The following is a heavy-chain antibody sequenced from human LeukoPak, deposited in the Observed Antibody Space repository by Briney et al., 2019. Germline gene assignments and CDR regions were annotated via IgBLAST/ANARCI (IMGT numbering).Heavy chain of an antibody. CDR2: IIPIFGTA. J-gene: IGHJ6*03. CDR3: ARGVRFGELLGSYYYYMDV. Sequence: ASVKVSCKASGGTFSSYAISWVRQAPGEGLEWMGGIIPIFGTANYVQKFQGRVTITADESTSTAYMELSSLRSEDTAVYCCARGVRFGELLGSYYYYMDVWGKGTTVTISS. CDR1: GGTFSSYA. V-gene: IGHV1-69*13. D-gene: IGHD3-10*01.